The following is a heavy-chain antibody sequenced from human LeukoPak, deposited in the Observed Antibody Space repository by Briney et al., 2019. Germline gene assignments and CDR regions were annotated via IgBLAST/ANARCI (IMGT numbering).Heavy chain of an antibody. V-gene: IGHV3-21*01. Sequence: PGGSLRLSCAASGFTFSSYSMNWVRQAPGKGLEWVSSISSSSSYIYYADSVKGRFTISRDNAKNSLYLQMNGLRAEDTAVYYCARARRTMIVVVMDGDYFDYWGQGTLVTVSS. CDR2: ISSSSSYI. CDR3: ARARRTMIVVVMDGDYFDY. CDR1: GFTFSSYS. D-gene: IGHD3-22*01. J-gene: IGHJ4*02.